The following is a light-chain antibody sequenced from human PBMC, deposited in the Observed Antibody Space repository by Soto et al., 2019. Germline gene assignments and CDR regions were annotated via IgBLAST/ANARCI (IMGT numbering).Light chain of an antibody. CDR1: SSNIGAGYD. Sequence: QSVLTQPPSVSGAPGQRVTISCTGSSSNIGAGYDVHWYQRISGTAPKLLIYAVTNRPSGVPDRFSGSKSDTSASLAITGLQAEDEADYYCHSYDSSLSGSVFGGGTKLTVL. CDR3: HSYDSSLSGSV. V-gene: IGLV1-40*01. J-gene: IGLJ2*01. CDR2: AVT.